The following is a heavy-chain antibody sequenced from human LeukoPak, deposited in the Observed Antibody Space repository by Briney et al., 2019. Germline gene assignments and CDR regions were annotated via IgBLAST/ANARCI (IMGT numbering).Heavy chain of an antibody. CDR3: AKDQYSSGWFEPSFDY. J-gene: IGHJ4*02. Sequence: GGSLRLSCAASGFTFDDYAMHWVRQAPGKGLEWVSLISWDGGSTYYADSVKGRFTISRDNSKNSLYLQMKSLRTEDTALYYCAKDQYSSGWFEPSFDYWGQGTLVTVSS. D-gene: IGHD6-19*01. V-gene: IGHV3-43D*03. CDR2: ISWDGGST. CDR1: GFTFDDYA.